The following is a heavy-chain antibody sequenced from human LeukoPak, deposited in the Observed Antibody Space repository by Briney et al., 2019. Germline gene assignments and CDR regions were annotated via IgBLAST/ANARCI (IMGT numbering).Heavy chain of an antibody. J-gene: IGHJ6*03. CDR1: GGSISSGSYY. V-gene: IGHV4-61*02. CDR3: ARDQSSSYGRSMDV. D-gene: IGHD6-13*01. Sequence: TSETLSLTCTVSGGSISSGSYYWSWLRQPAGKGLEWIGRIYTSGSTNYNPSLKSRVTISVDTSKNQFSLKLSSVTAADTAVYYCARDQSSSYGRSMDVWGKGTTVTISS. CDR2: IYTSGST.